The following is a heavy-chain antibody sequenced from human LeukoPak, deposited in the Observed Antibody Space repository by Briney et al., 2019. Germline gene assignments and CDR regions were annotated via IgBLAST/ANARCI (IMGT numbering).Heavy chain of an antibody. CDR3: ARERKYDSNFDY. J-gene: IGHJ4*02. CDR1: GFSFSVYW. Sequence: GGSLRLSCAASGFSFSVYWMHWVRQAPGKGLVWVSRIKSDGSSTSYADSVKGRFTISRDNAKNTLYLQMNSLRAEDTAVYYCARERKYDSNFDYWGQGTLVTVSS. V-gene: IGHV3-74*01. D-gene: IGHD1-1*01. CDR2: IKSDGSST.